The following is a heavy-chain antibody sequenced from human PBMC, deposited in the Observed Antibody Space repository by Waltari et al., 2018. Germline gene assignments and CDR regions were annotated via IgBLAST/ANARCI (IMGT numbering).Heavy chain of an antibody. CDR3: ARGGVVVVAATAY. V-gene: IGHV1-2*02. J-gene: IGHJ4*02. D-gene: IGHD2-15*01. CDR1: GYTFTGYY. CDR2: TNPDSGGT. Sequence: QVQLVQSGAEVKKPGASVKVSCKASGYTFTGYYMHWVRQAPGQGLEWMGWTNPDSGGTNDAQEFQGRVTMTRDTSISTAYMELSRLRSDDTAVYYCARGGVVVVAATAYWGQGTLVTVSS.